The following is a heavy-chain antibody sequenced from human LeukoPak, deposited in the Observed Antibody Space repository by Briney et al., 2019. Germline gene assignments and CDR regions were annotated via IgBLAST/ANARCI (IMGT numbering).Heavy chain of an antibody. CDR3: ARAGMGDTAMVPPHY. V-gene: IGHV7-4-1*02. CDR2: IDTNTGSP. D-gene: IGHD5-18*01. CDR1: GYTFTTYP. Sequence: ASVKVSCKASGYTFTTYPINWVRQAPGQGLEWMGWIDTNTGSPTYAQGLTGRFVFSLDTSVSTAFLQINSLKAEDTAVYYCARAGMGDTAMVPPHYWGQGTLVTVSS. J-gene: IGHJ4*02.